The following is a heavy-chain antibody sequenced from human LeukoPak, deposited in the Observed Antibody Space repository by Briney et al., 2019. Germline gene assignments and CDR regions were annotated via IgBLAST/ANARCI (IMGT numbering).Heavy chain of an antibody. V-gene: IGHV3-20*04. CDR2: INWNGGST. CDR1: GFTFDDYG. CDR3: ARHKSSGWPEHYYCMDL. J-gene: IGHJ6*03. D-gene: IGHD6-25*01. Sequence: GGSLRLSCAASGFTFDDYGMSWVRHAPGKGLVEGSGINWNGGSTGYADSVQGRFTISRDNAKNSLYLQMNSLRAEDTALYYRARHKSSGWPEHYYCMDLWGKGTTVTVSS.